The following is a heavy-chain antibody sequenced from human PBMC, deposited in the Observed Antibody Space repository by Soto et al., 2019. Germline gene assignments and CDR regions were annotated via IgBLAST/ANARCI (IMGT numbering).Heavy chain of an antibody. CDR1: GFIFSNYA. D-gene: IGHD2-15*01. J-gene: IGHJ4*02. CDR2: ISGSGADT. V-gene: IGHV3-23*01. CDR3: AKDTGRGGGSVFDC. Sequence: GGSLRLSCAPSGFIFSNYAMSWVRQARGKGLEWVSAISGSGADTYYTESVKGRFTISRDNFKNTLYLQMNSLRAEDTAVYYCAKDTGRGGGSVFDCWGQGTLVTVSS.